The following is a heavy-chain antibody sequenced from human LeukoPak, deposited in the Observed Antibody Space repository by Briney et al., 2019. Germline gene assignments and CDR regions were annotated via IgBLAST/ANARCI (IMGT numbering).Heavy chain of an antibody. CDR3: ARVFRHYYDSSGYLDY. Sequence: ASVKVSCKASGYTFTGYYMHWVRQAPGQGLEWMGRINPNSGGTNYAQKFQGRVTMTRDTSTSTAYMELSRLRSDDTAVYYCARVFRHYYDSSGYLDYWGQGTLVTVSS. CDR2: INPNSGGT. D-gene: IGHD3-22*01. V-gene: IGHV1-2*06. CDR1: GYTFTGYY. J-gene: IGHJ4*02.